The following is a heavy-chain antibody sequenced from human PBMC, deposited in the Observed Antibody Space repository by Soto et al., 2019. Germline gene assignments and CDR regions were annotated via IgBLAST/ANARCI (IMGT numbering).Heavy chain of an antibody. V-gene: IGHV3-23*01. Sequence: GGTLRLSCAASGFILSSYAMSWVRQAPGKGLEWVSSISGSGGGTYYADSVKGRFTFSRDNSKNTLYLQMNSLRAEDTAVYYCAKFGMATTKRSPPYYIDYWGQGALVTVSS. D-gene: IGHD1-1*01. CDR3: AKFGMATTKRSPPYYIDY. J-gene: IGHJ4*02. CDR2: ISGSGGGT. CDR1: GFILSSYA.